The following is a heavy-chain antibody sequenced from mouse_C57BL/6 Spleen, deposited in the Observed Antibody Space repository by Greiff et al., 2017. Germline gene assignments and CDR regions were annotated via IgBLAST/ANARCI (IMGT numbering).Heavy chain of an antibody. D-gene: IGHD1-1*01. CDR2: IDPSDSYT. Sequence: QVQLQQPGAELVKPGASVKLSCKASGYTFTSYWMQWVKQRPGQGREWIGEIDPSDSYTNYNHKFKGKAPLTVDTSSSTAYMHLSSLTSEDSAVYYCARGTTVVAPYDFDYWGQGTSLTVSS. CDR1: GYTFTSYW. J-gene: IGHJ2*02. V-gene: IGHV1-50*01. CDR3: ARGTTVVAPYDFDY.